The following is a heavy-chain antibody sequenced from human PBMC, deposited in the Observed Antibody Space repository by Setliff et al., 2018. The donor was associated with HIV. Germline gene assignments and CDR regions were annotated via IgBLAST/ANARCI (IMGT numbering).Heavy chain of an antibody. CDR1: GASFSGYY. D-gene: IGHD2-15*01. Sequence: PSETLSLTCAVYGASFSGYYWAWIRQSPERGLEFIGEINHSGITNYNPSLKSRVTLSRDASKNQFFLKLTSVTAADTAIYYCARSPGGGRLPYFFDFWGQGTLVTVSS. CDR3: ARSPGGGRLPYFFDF. V-gene: IGHV4-34*10. CDR2: INHSGIT. J-gene: IGHJ4*02.